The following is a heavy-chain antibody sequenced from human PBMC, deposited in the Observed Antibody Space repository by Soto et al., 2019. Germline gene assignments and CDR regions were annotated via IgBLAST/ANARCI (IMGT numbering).Heavy chain of an antibody. Sequence: SETLSLTCTVSGGSISSSSYYWVWIRQPPGKVLEWIVSFYYSGKTYYNPSLKSRVTMSLDTSYHQFSLKLSSVTSAHTSVYYXGRPVVEGTGAVTGSIDYWGQGTLVTVSS. D-gene: IGHD2-15*01. V-gene: IGHV4-39*01. J-gene: IGHJ4*02. CDR2: FYYSGKT. CDR3: GRPVVEGTGAVTGSIDY. CDR1: GGSISSSSYY.